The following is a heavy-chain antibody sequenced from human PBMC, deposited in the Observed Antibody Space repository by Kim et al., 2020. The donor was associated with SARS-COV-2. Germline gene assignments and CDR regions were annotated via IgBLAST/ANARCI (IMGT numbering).Heavy chain of an antibody. CDR3: ARFKGPDYDILTGYYMGVHAQTALPYNYGMDV. CDR1: GFTFSSYE. Sequence: GGSLRLSCAASGFTFSSYEMNWVRQAPGKGLEWVSYISSSGSTIYYADSVKGRFTISRDNAKNSLYLQMNSLRAEDTAVYYCARFKGPDYDILTGYYMGVHAQTALPYNYGMDVWGRGTTVTVSS. D-gene: IGHD3-9*01. V-gene: IGHV3-48*03. CDR2: ISSSGSTI. J-gene: IGHJ6*02.